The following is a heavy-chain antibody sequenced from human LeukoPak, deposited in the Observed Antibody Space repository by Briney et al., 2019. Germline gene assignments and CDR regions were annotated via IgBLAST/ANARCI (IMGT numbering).Heavy chain of an antibody. J-gene: IGHJ3*01. CDR3: ARDAAVAATNALDAIDV. V-gene: IGHV4-34*01. CDR2: INHSGST. Sequence: PSETLSLTRAVYGGSFSGYYWSWIRQPPGKGLEWIGEINHSGSTNYNPSLKSRVTMSVDTSKNQFSLKLSSVTAADTAVYYCARDAAVAATNALDAIDVWGQGTMVTVSS. D-gene: IGHD6-19*01. CDR1: GGSFSGYY.